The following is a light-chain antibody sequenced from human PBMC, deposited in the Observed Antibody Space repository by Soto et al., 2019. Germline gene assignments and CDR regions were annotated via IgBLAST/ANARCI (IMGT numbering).Light chain of an antibody. CDR2: EVS. J-gene: IGLJ3*02. V-gene: IGLV2-14*01. CDR3: SSYTTSHIVWA. Sequence: QSALTQPASVSGSPGQSITISCTGTSSDVGHYNYVSWYQQHPGKAPKLVIYEVSNRPSGVSDRFSGSKSGNTASLTISGLQAEDEANYYCSSYTTSHIVWAFGGGTKLTVL. CDR1: SSDVGHYNY.